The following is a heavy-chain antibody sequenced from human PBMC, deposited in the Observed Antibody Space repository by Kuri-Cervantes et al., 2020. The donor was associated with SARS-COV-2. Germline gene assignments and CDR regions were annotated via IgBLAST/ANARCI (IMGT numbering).Heavy chain of an antibody. V-gene: IGHV4-59*01. CDR1: GGSISSYY. CDR2: IYYSGST. CDR3: AREGYCSGGSCFDY. D-gene: IGHD2-15*01. Sequence: SETLSLTCTVSGGSISSYYWSWIRQPPGKGLKWIGYIYYSGSTNYNPSLKSRVTISVDTSKNQFSLKLSSVTAADTAVYYCAREGYCSGGSCFDYWGQGTLVTVSS. J-gene: IGHJ4*02.